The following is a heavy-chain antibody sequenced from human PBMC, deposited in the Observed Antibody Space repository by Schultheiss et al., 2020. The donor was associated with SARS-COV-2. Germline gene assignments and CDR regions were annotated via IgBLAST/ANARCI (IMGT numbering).Heavy chain of an antibody. J-gene: IGHJ6*02. CDR3: ARVRSYDSSYYGMDV. Sequence: GESLKISCKASGYTFTGYYMHWVRQAPGQGLEWMGRINPNSGNTGYAQKFQGRVTITADESTSTAYMELSSLRSEDTAVYYCARVRSYDSSYYGMDVWGQGTTVTVSS. CDR2: INPNSGNT. D-gene: IGHD3-3*01. V-gene: IGHV1-2*06. CDR1: GYTFTGYY.